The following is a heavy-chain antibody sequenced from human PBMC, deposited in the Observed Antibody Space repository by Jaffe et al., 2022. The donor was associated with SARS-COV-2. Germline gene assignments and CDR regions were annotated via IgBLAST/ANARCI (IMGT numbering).Heavy chain of an antibody. D-gene: IGHD2-15*01. J-gene: IGHJ6*02. CDR3: ARDVVAARYYYGMDV. Sequence: EVQLVESGGGLVQPGGSLRLSCADSGFTFSSYWMSWVRQAPGKGLEWVANIKQDGSEKYYVDSVKGRFTISRDNANKSLFLQMNSLRPEDTAVYYCARDVVAARYYYGMDVWGQGTTVTVSS. CDR2: IKQDGSEK. CDR1: GFTFSSYW. V-gene: IGHV3-7*01.